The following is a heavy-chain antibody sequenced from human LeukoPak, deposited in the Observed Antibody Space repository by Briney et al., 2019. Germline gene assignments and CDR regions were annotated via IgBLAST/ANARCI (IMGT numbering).Heavy chain of an antibody. CDR3: AKAVGSSGYFSRDAFDI. V-gene: IGHV3-23*01. CDR2: ISGGGSGT. J-gene: IGHJ3*02. Sequence: GGSLRLSCAPSGFTFSSYAMSWVRQAPGKGLEWVAVISGGGSGTYYADSVRGRFTITRDNSKNTVYLQMNSLRAEDSAIYYCAKAVGSSGYFSRDAFDIWGQGTMVTVSS. D-gene: IGHD3-22*01. CDR1: GFTFSSYA.